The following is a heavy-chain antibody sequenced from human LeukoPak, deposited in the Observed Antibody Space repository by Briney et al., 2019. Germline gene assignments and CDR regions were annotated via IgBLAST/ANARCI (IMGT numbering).Heavy chain of an antibody. CDR1: GLTVTSNY. V-gene: IGHV3-53*01. Sequence: GGSLRLSCAASGLTVTSNYMSWVRQAPGKGLEWVSVIYTGGSTYYADSAKGRSTISRDNSKNTLYLQMNSLRAEDTAVYYCAKPTTVVTPGAFDIWGQGTMVTVSS. J-gene: IGHJ3*02. CDR3: AKPTTVVTPGAFDI. CDR2: IYTGGST. D-gene: IGHD4-23*01.